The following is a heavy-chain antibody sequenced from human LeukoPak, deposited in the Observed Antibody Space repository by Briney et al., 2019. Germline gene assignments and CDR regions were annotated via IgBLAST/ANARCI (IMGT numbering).Heavy chain of an antibody. V-gene: IGHV4-59*08. Sequence: SETLSLTCTVSGGSISSYYWSWIPQPPGKGLEWIGYIYYSGSTNYNPSLKSRVTISVDTSKNQFSLKLSSVTAADTAVYYCASLVASLRYYYDSSGYSLDNWFDPWGQGTLVTVSS. D-gene: IGHD3-22*01. CDR1: GGSISSYY. J-gene: IGHJ5*02. CDR2: IYYSGST. CDR3: ASLVASLRYYYDSSGYSLDNWFDP.